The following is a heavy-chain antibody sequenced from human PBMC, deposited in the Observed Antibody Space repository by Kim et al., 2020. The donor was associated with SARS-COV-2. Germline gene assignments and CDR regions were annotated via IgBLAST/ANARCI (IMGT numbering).Heavy chain of an antibody. V-gene: IGHV4-39*01. CDR1: GGSISSSSYY. Sequence: ETLSLTCTVSGGSISSSSYYWGWIRQPPGKGLEWIGSIYYSGSTYYNPSLKSRVTISVDTSKNQFSLKLSSVTAADTAVYYCARPNGSIKRAFDIWGQGTMVTVSS. J-gene: IGHJ3*02. CDR3: ARPNGSIKRAFDI. CDR2: IYYSGST. D-gene: IGHD2-15*01.